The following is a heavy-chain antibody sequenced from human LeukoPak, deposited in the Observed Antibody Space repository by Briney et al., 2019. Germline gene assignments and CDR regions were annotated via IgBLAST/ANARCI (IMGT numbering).Heavy chain of an antibody. CDR3: AGGRVAAAGPTGGGFDY. CDR1: GFTFSSYA. D-gene: IGHD6-13*01. V-gene: IGHV3-23*01. J-gene: IGHJ4*02. CDR2: ISGSGGST. Sequence: GGPLRLSCAASGFTFSSYAMSWVRQAPGKGLEWVSAISGSGGSTYYADSVKGRFTISRDNSKNTLYLQMNSLRAEDTGVYYCAGGRVAAAGPTGGGFDYWGQGTLVTVSS.